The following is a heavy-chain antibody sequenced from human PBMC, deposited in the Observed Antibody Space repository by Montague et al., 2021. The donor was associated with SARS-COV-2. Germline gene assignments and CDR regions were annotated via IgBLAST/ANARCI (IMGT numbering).Heavy chain of an antibody. Sequence: PALVTPTQTLTLTCTFSGFSLSTSGICVSWIRQPPGKALEWLALXDWXSYKYYSTSLKTRLTISKDTSKNQVVLTMTNMDPVDTATYYCARSHYDILTGYYTVFDYWGQGTLVTVSS. CDR2: XDWXSYK. CDR3: ARSHYDILTGYYTVFDY. D-gene: IGHD3-9*01. J-gene: IGHJ4*02. V-gene: IGHV2-70*01. CDR1: GFSLSTSGIC.